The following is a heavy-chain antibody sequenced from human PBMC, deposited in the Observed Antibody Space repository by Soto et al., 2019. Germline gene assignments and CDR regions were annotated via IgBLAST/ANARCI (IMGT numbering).Heavy chain of an antibody. CDR2: IYYSGST. V-gene: IGHV4-31*03. D-gene: IGHD3-22*01. CDR1: GGSISSGGYY. J-gene: IGHJ4*02. CDR3: ARDGRKLYYYDSSGYSH. Sequence: TLSLTCTVSGGSISSGGYYWSWIRQHPGKGLEWIGYIYYSGSTYYNPSLKSRVTISVDTSKNQFSLKLSSVTAADTAVYYCARDGRKLYYYDSSGYSHWGQGTLVTVSS.